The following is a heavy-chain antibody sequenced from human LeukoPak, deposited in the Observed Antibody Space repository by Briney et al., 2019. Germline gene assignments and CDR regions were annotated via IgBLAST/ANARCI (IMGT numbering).Heavy chain of an antibody. CDR3: ARARYSSGWYAGGSWFDP. V-gene: IGHV1-8*01. J-gene: IGHJ5*02. CDR2: MNPNSGNT. D-gene: IGHD6-19*01. Sequence: ASVKVSCKASGYTFTSYDINWVRQATGQGLEWMGWMNPNSGNTGYAQKFQGRVTMTRNTSISTAHMELSSLRSEDTAVYYCARARYSSGWYAGGSWFDPWGQGTLVTVSS. CDR1: GYTFTSYD.